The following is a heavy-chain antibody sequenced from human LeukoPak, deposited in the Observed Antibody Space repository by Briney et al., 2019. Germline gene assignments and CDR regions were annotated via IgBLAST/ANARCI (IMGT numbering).Heavy chain of an antibody. CDR2: IRYDGSNK. CDR3: AMLASQYLTSLFYY. Sequence: PGGSLRLSCAASGFTFSSYGMHWVRQAPGKGLEWVAFIRYDGSNKYYADSVKGRFTISRDNSKNTLYLQMNSLRAEDTAVYYCAMLASQYLTSLFYYWGQGTLVTVSS. V-gene: IGHV3-30*02. CDR1: GFTFSSYG. D-gene: IGHD2/OR15-2a*01. J-gene: IGHJ4*01.